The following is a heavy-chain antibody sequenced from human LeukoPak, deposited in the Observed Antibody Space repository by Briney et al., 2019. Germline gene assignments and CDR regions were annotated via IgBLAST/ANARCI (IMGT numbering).Heavy chain of an antibody. Sequence: GGSLRLSCAASGFTVSSNYMSWVRQAPGKGLEWVSVIYSGGSTYYADSVKGRFTISRDNSKNTLYLQMNSLRAEDTAVYYCAREGYCSSTSCYTLGDASDIWGQGTMVTVSS. CDR3: AREGYCSSTSCYTLGDASDI. V-gene: IGHV3-53*01. CDR1: GFTVSSNY. J-gene: IGHJ3*02. CDR2: IYSGGST. D-gene: IGHD2-2*02.